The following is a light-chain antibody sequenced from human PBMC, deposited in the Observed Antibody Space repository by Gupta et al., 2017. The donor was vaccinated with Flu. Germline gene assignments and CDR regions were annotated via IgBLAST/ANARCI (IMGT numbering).Light chain of an antibody. CDR3: QQYTAWPLS. Sequence: RASQTVYSNLAWNQQTPGQAPRLLIYDASTRATGIPARFSGSGSGTEFILSISSLQSEDFAVYYCQQYTAWPLSFGVGTTVEI. J-gene: IGKJ4*01. V-gene: IGKV3-15*01. CDR2: DAS. CDR1: QTVYSN.